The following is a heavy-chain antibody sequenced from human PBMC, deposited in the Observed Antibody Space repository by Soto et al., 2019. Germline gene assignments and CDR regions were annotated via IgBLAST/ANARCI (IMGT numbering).Heavy chain of an antibody. Sequence: VASVKVSCKASGDSFNNDGVNWVRQAPGQGLEWVGGIIPHFGPAKYPQKFQGRATITADTPTNTVFMELLSLTSDDTAIYYCARGDLIAWPKYFALDVW. J-gene: IGHJ6*01. D-gene: IGHD2-21*01. CDR2: IIPHFGPA. CDR1: GDSFNNDG. CDR3: ARGDLIAWPKYFALDV. V-gene: IGHV1-69*06.